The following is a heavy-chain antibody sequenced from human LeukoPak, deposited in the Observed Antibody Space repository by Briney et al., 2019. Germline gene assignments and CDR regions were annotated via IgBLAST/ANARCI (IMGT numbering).Heavy chain of an antibody. CDR2: IYYSGST. J-gene: IGHJ6*03. Sequence: PSETLSLTCTVSGGSISSYYWSWIRQPPGKGREWIGYIYYSGSTNYNPSLKSRVTISVDTSKNQFSLKLSSVTAADTAVYYCARLLWFGELEAYYCMDVWGKGTTVTVSS. CDR3: ARLLWFGELEAYYCMDV. V-gene: IGHV4-59*08. CDR1: GGSISSYY. D-gene: IGHD3-10*01.